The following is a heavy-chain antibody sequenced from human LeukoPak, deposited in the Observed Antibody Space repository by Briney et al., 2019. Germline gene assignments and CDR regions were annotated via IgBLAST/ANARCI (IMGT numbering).Heavy chain of an antibody. CDR2: IWYDGSNK. D-gene: IGHD1-26*01. J-gene: IGHJ4*02. Sequence: GGSLRLSCAASGFTFSSYGMHWVRQAPGKGLEWMAVIWYDGSNKYYADSVKGRFTISRDNSKNTLYLQMNSLRAEDTAVYYCARRLGEFDYWGQGTLVTVSS. V-gene: IGHV3-33*01. CDR3: ARRLGEFDY. CDR1: GFTFSSYG.